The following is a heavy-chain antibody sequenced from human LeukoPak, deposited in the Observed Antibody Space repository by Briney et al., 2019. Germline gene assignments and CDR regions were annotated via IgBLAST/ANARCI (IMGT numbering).Heavy chain of an antibody. CDR3: ARGDGYNYFDY. CDR2: IYYSGST. D-gene: IGHD5-24*01. V-gene: IGHV4-39*01. CDR1: GFTFSSYS. J-gene: IGHJ4*02. Sequence: GSLRLSCAASGFTFSSYSMNWIRQPPGKGLEWIGSIYYSGSTYYNPSLKSRVTISVDTSKNQFSLKLSSVTAADTAVYYCARGDGYNYFDYWGQGTLVTVSS.